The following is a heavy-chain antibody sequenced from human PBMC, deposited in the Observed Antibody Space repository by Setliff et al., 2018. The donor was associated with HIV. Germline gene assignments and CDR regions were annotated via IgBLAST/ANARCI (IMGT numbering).Heavy chain of an antibody. CDR3: ASVISGRGRELPDFDY. CDR2: ISAYKDYK. Sequence: ASVKVSCKASGYTFSSYGISWVRQAPGQGLEWMGYISAYKDYKNYAQKLQGRVAMTTDTSTNTAYMELRSLTSDDTAVYYCASVISGRGRELPDFDYWGQGTLVTVSS. CDR1: GYTFSSYG. V-gene: IGHV1-18*01. D-gene: IGHD3-10*01. J-gene: IGHJ4*02.